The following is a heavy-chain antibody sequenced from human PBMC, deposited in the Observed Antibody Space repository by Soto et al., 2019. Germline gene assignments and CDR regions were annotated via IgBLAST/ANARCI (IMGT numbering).Heavy chain of an antibody. Sequence: EVQLLESGGGLVQPGGSLRLSCAASGFTFNNYAMTWVRQAPGKGLEWVSTISGSDDSTYYADSVKGRLTISRDNSKNALYLQMSSLRAEDTALYYGVKDWTGDTCPCMDVWGQGTTVTVSS. CDR2: ISGSDDST. J-gene: IGHJ6*01. CDR1: GFTFNNYA. V-gene: IGHV3-23*01. D-gene: IGHD2-8*02. CDR3: VKDWTGDTCPCMDV.